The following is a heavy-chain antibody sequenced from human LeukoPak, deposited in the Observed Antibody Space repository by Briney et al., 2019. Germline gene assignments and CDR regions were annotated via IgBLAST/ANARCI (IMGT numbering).Heavy chain of an antibody. V-gene: IGHV1-18*01. CDR2: ISAYNSNK. CDR3: ARTVSQGFDY. J-gene: IGHJ4*02. CDR1: GYTFTSYG. Sequence: ASVKVSCKASGYTFTSYGISWVRQAAGQGLEWMGWISAYNSNKNYAQKRQGRITMTTDTSTSTAYMERRSLRSDDTAVYYCARTVSQGFDYWGQGTLVTVSS.